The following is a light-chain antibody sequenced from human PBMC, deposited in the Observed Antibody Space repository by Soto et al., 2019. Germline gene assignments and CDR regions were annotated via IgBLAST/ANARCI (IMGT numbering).Light chain of an antibody. CDR1: QSINSAH. J-gene: IGKJ2*01. V-gene: IGKV3-20*01. CDR2: ATS. Sequence: EIVLTQSPGSLSLSPGERVTLSCRASQSINSAHLAWYQQRPGQAPRLLIYATSRSATGAPDRFSGSWAGTDFTLSISGLEPEDFAVYYCQLYGRSPQFGQGTKLEIK. CDR3: QLYGRSPQ.